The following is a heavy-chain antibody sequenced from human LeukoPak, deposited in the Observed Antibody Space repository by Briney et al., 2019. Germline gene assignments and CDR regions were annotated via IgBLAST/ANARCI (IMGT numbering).Heavy chain of an antibody. D-gene: IGHD3-22*01. J-gene: IGHJ4*02. CDR1: GFTFSSYE. Sequence: PGGSLRLSCAASGFTFSSYEMNWVRQAPGKGLEWVSYISSSGSTIYYADSVKGRFTISRDNAKNSLYLQMNSLRAEDTAVYYCARAMIVVSNQFDYWGQGTLVTVSS. CDR3: ARAMIVVSNQFDY. CDR2: ISSSGSTI. V-gene: IGHV3-48*03.